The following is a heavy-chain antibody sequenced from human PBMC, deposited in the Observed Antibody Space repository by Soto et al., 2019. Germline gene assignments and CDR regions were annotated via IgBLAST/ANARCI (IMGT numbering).Heavy chain of an antibody. J-gene: IGHJ4*02. CDR3: ASIAAAGIAELYYFDY. Sequence: SETLSLTCTVSGGSISSSSYYWGWIRQPPGKGLEWIGSIYYSGSTYYNPSLKSRVTISVDTSKNQFSLKLSSVTAADTAVYYCASIAAAGIAELYYFDYWGQGTLVTVSS. CDR1: GGSISSSSYY. D-gene: IGHD6-13*01. CDR2: IYYSGST. V-gene: IGHV4-39*01.